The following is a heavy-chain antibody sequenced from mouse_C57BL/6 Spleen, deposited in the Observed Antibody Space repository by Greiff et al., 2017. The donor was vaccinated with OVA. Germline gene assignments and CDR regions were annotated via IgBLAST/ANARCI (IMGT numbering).Heavy chain of an antibody. V-gene: IGHV1-80*01. D-gene: IGHD1-1*01. CDR1: GYAFSSYW. CDR3: ARGAYYGSSFVDY. CDR2: IYPGDGDT. J-gene: IGHJ2*01. Sequence: QVQLQQSGAELVKPGASVKISCKASGYAFSSYWMNWVKQRPGKGLEWIGQIYPGDGDTNYNGKFKGKATLTADKSSSTAYMQLSSLTSEDSAVDVCARGAYYGSSFVDYWGQGTTLTVSS.